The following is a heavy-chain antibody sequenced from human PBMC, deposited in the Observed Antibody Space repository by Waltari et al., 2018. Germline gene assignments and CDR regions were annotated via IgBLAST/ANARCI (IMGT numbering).Heavy chain of an antibody. J-gene: IGHJ5*02. CDR1: GFTFTNAW. CDR2: IRSKADGGTI. CDR3: NTGGWYDP. V-gene: IGHV3-15*01. Sequence: EVQLVESGGGLVKPGGSLRLSCAASGFTFTNAWMVWVGQAPGKGLEWVGRIRSKADGGTIDYAAPVKGRFTISRDDSTKTMYLQMNSLKTEDTAVYYCNTGGWYDPWGQGTLVTVSS.